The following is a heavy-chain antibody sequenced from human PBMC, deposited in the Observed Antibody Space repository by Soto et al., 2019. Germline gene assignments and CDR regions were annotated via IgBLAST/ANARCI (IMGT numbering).Heavy chain of an antibody. CDR1: GFTFSSYG. CDR3: AKGGIDRVVRAFLDY. J-gene: IGHJ4*02. Sequence: QPGGSLRLSCVASGFTFSSYGMSWVRLAPGKGLEWVSVISDSGGSTYYADSVKGRFTIARDNSKNTLYLQMNSLRAEDTAVYYCAKGGIDRVVRAFLDYWGPGTLVTVSS. V-gene: IGHV3-23*01. CDR2: ISDSGGST. D-gene: IGHD3-3*01.